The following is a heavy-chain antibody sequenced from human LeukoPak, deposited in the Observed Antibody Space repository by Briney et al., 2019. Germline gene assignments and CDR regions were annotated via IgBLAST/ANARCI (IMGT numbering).Heavy chain of an antibody. CDR3: ARNMALDY. V-gene: IGHV1-8*01. CDR1: GYSFNDYD. Sequence: ASVKVPCKASGYSFNDYDINWVRQAAGQGLEWMGRINPGTDNTEYAQKFQGRVTMTKDTSIRTVYMELSSLRSDDAAVYYCARNMALDYWGQGSLVTAS. CDR2: INPGTDNT. D-gene: IGHD2/OR15-2a*01. J-gene: IGHJ4*02.